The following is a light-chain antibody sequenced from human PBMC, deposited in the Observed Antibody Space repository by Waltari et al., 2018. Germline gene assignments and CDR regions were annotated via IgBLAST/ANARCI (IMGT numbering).Light chain of an antibody. Sequence: EIVLTQSPGTLSLSLGERATVSCRASQSVSRALAWYQQKPGQAPRLLIYGASTRATGIPDRFSGSCSGTDFSLTISRLEPDDFAVYYCQHYLQLPVTFGQGTTVEI. V-gene: IGKV3-20*01. J-gene: IGKJ1*01. CDR3: QHYLQLPVT. CDR2: GAS. CDR1: QSVSRA.